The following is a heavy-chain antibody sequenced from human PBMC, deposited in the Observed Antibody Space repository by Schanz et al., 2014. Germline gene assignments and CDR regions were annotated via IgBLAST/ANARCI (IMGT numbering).Heavy chain of an antibody. CDR2: ISGSSSTK. J-gene: IGHJ6*02. Sequence: EVQLLESGGGLVQPGGSLRLSCAASGFTFSSYAMHWVRQAPGKGLEWVSYISGSSSTKYYADSVKGRFTISRDNGKKSLYLQMNSLRAEDTAVYFCARDLTVDTGYVVHYYYYGMDVWGQGTTVTVSS. CDR1: GFTFSSYA. D-gene: IGHD5-12*01. V-gene: IGHV3-48*01. CDR3: ARDLTVDTGYVVHYYYYGMDV.